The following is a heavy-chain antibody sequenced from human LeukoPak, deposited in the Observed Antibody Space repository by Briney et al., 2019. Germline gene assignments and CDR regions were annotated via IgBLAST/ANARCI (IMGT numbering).Heavy chain of an antibody. D-gene: IGHD3-22*01. Sequence: PGGSLRLSCAASGFTFSSYAMHWVRQAPGKGLEWVAVISYDGSNKYYADSVKGRFTISRDNSKNTLYLQMNSLRAEDTAVYYCAKDPQRSSGYYYEVDYWGQGTLVTVSS. J-gene: IGHJ4*02. CDR1: GFTFSSYA. V-gene: IGHV3-30*04. CDR2: ISYDGSNK. CDR3: AKDPQRSSGYYYEVDY.